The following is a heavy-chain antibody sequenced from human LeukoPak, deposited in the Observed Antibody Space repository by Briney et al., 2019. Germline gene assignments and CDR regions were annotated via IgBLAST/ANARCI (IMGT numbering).Heavy chain of an antibody. CDR3: AGGDYGDYEYYFDY. CDR2: IYYSGST. Sequence: PSETLSLTCTVSGGSISSYYWSWIRQPPGKGLEWIGYIYYSGSTNYNPSPKSRVTISVDTSKNQFSLKLSSVTAADTAVYYCAGGDYGDYEYYFDYWGQGTLVTVSS. D-gene: IGHD4-17*01. V-gene: IGHV4-59*01. CDR1: GGSISSYY. J-gene: IGHJ4*02.